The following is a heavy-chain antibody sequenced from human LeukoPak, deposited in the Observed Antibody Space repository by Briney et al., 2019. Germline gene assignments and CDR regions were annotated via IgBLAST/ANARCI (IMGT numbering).Heavy chain of an antibody. Sequence: GGSLRLSCAASGFTFSSYWMSWVRQAPGKGLEWVANIKQDGSEKYYVDSVKGRFTISRDNAKNSLYLQMNILRAEDTAVYYCARASSGWYVYATDYWGQGTLVTVSS. CDR1: GFTFSSYW. D-gene: IGHD6-19*01. CDR3: ARASSGWYVYATDY. J-gene: IGHJ4*02. CDR2: IKQDGSEK. V-gene: IGHV3-7*01.